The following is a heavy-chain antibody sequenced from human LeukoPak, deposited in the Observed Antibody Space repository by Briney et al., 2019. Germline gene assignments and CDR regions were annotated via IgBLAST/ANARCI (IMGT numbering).Heavy chain of an antibody. J-gene: IGHJ4*02. CDR3: AREGGFYRPLDY. CDR2: VHLDGRT. CDR1: GGSVSSTNW. Sequence: SETLSLTCGVSGGSVSSTNWWTWIRQPPGKGLEWIGEVHLDGRTNFNPSLKSRPTMSVDLSKNHVSLKLTSVTAADTAVYYCAREGGFYRPLDYSGQGTLVTVSS. D-gene: IGHD6-25*01. V-gene: IGHV4-4*02.